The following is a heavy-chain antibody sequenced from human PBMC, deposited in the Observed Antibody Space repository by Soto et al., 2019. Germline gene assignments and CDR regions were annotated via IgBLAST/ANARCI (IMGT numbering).Heavy chain of an antibody. CDR1: GGSISSSSYY. D-gene: IGHD4-17*01. CDR2: IYYSGST. CDR3: ARSSTTVTLAFDY. V-gene: IGHV4-39*01. Sequence: QLQLQESGPGLVKPSETLSLTCTVSGGSISSSSYYWGWIRQPPGKGLEWIGSIYYSGSTYYNPSLKSRVTISVDTSKNQFSLKLSSVTAADTAVYYCARSSTTVTLAFDYWGQGTLVTVSS. J-gene: IGHJ4*02.